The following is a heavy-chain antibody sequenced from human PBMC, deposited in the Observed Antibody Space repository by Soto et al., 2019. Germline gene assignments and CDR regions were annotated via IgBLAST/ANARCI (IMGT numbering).Heavy chain of an antibody. Sequence: QVQLAESGGGVVQPGRSLRLSCVASGFTFTTYSIHWFRQAPGKGLEWVSVVSWDGKVKYYADSVKGRFTASRDNFKNTAFLEMNSLTTEDTSVYYCAKEDSNDNWYFDFWGRGTRVTVSS. CDR3: AKEDSNDNWYFDF. D-gene: IGHD3-22*01. CDR1: GFTFTTYS. CDR2: VSWDGKVK. J-gene: IGHJ2*01. V-gene: IGHV3-30*18.